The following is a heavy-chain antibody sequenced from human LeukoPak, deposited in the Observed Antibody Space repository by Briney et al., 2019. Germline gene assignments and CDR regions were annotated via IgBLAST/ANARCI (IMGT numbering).Heavy chain of an antibody. J-gene: IGHJ1*01. CDR2: IKEDGYEK. CDR1: GFTFSTFW. CDR3: AREGGDYDGTGFYSS. Sequence: AGGSLRLSCAASGFTFSTFWMSWVRQAPGKGLEWVANIKEDGYEKFYADSVKGRFTVSRDNAKNSLYLQMDSLRAEDTAVYYCAREGGDYDGTGFYSSWGLGTLVAVSS. V-gene: IGHV3-7*01. D-gene: IGHD3-22*01.